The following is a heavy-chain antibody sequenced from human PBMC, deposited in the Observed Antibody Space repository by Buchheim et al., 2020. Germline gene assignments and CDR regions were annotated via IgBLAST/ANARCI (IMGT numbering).Heavy chain of an antibody. CDR1: GFTFSSYG. V-gene: IGHV3-30*18. CDR2: ISYDGSNK. D-gene: IGHD5-18*01. Sequence: VQLVESGGGVVQPGRSLRLSCAASGFTFSSYGMHWVRQAPGKGLEWVAVISYDGSNKYYADSVKGRFTISRDNSKNTLYLQMNSLRAEDTAVYYCAKDSDTAMVSGWFDPWGQGTL. CDR3: AKDSDTAMVSGWFDP. J-gene: IGHJ5*02.